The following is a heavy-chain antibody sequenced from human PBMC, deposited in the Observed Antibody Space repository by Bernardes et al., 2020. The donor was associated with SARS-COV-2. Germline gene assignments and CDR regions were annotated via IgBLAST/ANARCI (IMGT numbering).Heavy chain of an antibody. CDR3: ARYDGSGPFDY. CDR2: IYYSGGT. Sequence: SETLSLTCKVSGDSMRSYYWSWIRQSPGKGLEFLGYIYYSGGTNYNPSLKSRLHISVDTSENQFSLRLSSVTAADTARYFCARYDGSGPFDYWGQGTLVTVSS. J-gene: IGHJ4*02. CDR1: GDSMRSYY. V-gene: IGHV4-59*01. D-gene: IGHD3-10*01.